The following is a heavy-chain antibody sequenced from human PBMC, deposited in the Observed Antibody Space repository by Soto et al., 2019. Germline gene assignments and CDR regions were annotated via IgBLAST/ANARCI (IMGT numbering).Heavy chain of an antibody. CDR3: ARARAEYYYELVDP. Sequence: SETLSLTCTVSGGSISSGGYYWSWVRQHPGKGLEWIGYIYYSGSTYYNPSLKSRVTISVDTSKNQFSLKLSSVTAADTAVYYCARARAEYYYELVDPWGQGTLVTVSS. CDR2: IYYSGST. V-gene: IGHV4-31*03. D-gene: IGHD3-22*01. CDR1: GGSISSGGYY. J-gene: IGHJ5*02.